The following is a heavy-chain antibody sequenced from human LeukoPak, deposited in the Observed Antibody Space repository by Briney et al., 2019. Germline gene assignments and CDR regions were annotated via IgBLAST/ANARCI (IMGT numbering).Heavy chain of an antibody. CDR1: GFNFRDFS. CDR3: AKGNNTISFNFDY. D-gene: IGHD1-14*01. V-gene: IGHV3-43*02. CDR2: VSGDGDVT. Sequence: HPGGSLRLSCTASGFNFRDFSMHWVRQIPGKGLEWVSLVSGDGDVTYYADSVKGRFTISRDNGRNLLYLQMNSLSAEDTAFYYCAKGNNTISFNFDYWGQGTLVTVSS. J-gene: IGHJ4*02.